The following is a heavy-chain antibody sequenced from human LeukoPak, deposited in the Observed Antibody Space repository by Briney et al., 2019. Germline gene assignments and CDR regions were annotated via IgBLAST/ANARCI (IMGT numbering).Heavy chain of an antibody. J-gene: IGHJ4*02. D-gene: IGHD7-27*01. CDR3: ARAPGLGTVADFDY. Sequence: GGSLRLSCAASGFTFSSYSMNWVRQAPGKGLEWVSSISSSSSYIYYADSVKGRFTISRDNAKNSLYLQMNSLRAEDTAVYYCARAPGLGTVADFDYWGQGTLVTVSS. V-gene: IGHV3-21*01. CDR1: GFTFSSYS. CDR2: ISSSSSYI.